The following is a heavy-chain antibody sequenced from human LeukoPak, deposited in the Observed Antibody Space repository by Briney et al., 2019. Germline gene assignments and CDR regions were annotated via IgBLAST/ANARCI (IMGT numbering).Heavy chain of an antibody. J-gene: IGHJ4*02. D-gene: IGHD6-6*01. CDR2: INPSGGST. CDR3: ARSGGIAARPTDIDFDY. Sequence: ASVKVSCKASGYTFTSYYMHWVRQAPGQGLEWMGIINPSGGSTSYAQKFQGRVTMTGDTSTSTVYMELSSLRSEDTAVYYCARSGGIAARPTDIDFDYWGQGTLVTVSS. V-gene: IGHV1-46*01. CDR1: GYTFTSYY.